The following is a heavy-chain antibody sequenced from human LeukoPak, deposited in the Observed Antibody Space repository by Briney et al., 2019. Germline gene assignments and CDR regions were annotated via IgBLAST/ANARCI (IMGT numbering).Heavy chain of an antibody. Sequence: SVKVSCKASGGTFSSYAISWVRQAPGQGLEWMGGIIPIFGTANYAQKFQGRVTITADESTSTAYMELSSLRSEDTAVYYCASGDYGFWSGYYKPTYFDYWGQGTLVTVSS. J-gene: IGHJ4*02. V-gene: IGHV1-69*13. CDR3: ASGDYGFWSGYYKPTYFDY. CDR2: IIPIFGTA. CDR1: GGTFSSYA. D-gene: IGHD3-3*01.